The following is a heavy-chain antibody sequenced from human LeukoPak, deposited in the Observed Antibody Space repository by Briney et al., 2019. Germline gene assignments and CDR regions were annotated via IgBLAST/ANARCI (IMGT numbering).Heavy chain of an antibody. CDR1: GGSFRDYY. D-gene: IGHD3-16*01. CDR2: INHSGST. CDR3: AKTGGGFYYSGVDV. V-gene: IGHV4-34*01. J-gene: IGHJ6*02. Sequence: SEALSLTCAVYGGSFRDYYWTWIRQPPGRGLEWIGEINHSGSTNYNPSLKGRVTISVDTSKNLISLKVRSVTAADTAVYYCAKTGGGFYYSGVDVWGRGTTVTVSS.